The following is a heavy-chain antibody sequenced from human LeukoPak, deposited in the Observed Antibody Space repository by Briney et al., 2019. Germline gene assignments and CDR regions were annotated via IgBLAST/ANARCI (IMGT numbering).Heavy chain of an antibody. J-gene: IGHJ4*02. CDR3: AKVGTTMIVVAKYYFDY. V-gene: IGHV3-23*01. CDR1: GFTFRSYA. CDR2: ISGSGGST. Sequence: GGSLRLSCAASGFTFRSYAMSWVRQAPGKGLEWVSAISGSGGSTYYADSVKGRFTISRDNSKNTLYLQMNSLRADDTAVYYCAKVGTTMIVVAKYYFDYWGQGTLVTVSS. D-gene: IGHD3-22*01.